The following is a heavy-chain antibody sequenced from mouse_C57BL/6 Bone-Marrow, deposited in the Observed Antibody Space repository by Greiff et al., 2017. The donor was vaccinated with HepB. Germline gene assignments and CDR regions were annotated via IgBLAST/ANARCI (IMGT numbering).Heavy chain of an antibody. CDR2: INYDGSST. D-gene: IGHD4-1*01. V-gene: IGHV5-16*01. CDR3: ARDRGVLGLFDY. CDR1: GFTFSDYY. J-gene: IGHJ2*01. Sequence: EVKLMESEGGLVQPGRSMKLSCTASGFTFSDYYMAWVRQVPEKGLEWVANINYDGSSTYYLDSLKSRFIISRDNAKNILYLQMSSLKSEDTATYYCARDRGVLGLFDYWGQGTTLTVSS.